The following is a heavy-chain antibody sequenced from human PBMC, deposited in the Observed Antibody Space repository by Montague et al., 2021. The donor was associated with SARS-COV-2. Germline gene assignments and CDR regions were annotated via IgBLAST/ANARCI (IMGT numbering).Heavy chain of an antibody. D-gene: IGHD1-1*01. J-gene: IGHJ4*02. CDR3: ARAQNICFIANCVNYFDL. V-gene: IGHV4-34*01. CDR2: ASHPGSA. CDR1: TEAFNGYY. Sequence: SETLSLTCAVYTEAFNGYYWTWIRQPPGKGLEWIGEASHPGSAKYNPSLKTRVILSLDTPKNHFSLRLNSVTAADTAVYYCARAQNICFIANCVNYFDLWGLGALVSVSS.